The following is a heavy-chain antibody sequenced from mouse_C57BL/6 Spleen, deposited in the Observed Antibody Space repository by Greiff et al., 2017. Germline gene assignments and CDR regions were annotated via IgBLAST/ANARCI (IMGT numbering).Heavy chain of an antibody. CDR3: AREPSDY. CDR2: INPSTGGT. Sequence: EVQGVESGPELVKPGASVKISCKASGYSFTGYYMNWVKQSPEKSLEWIGEINPSTGGTTYNQKFKAKATLTVDKSSSTAYMQLKSLTSEDSAVYYCAREPSDYWGQGTTLTVSS. CDR1: GYSFTGYY. J-gene: IGHJ2*01. V-gene: IGHV1-42*01.